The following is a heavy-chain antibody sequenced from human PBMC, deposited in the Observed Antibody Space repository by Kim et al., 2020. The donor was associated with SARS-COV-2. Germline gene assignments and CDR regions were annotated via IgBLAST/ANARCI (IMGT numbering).Heavy chain of an antibody. Sequence: SETLSLTCTVSGGSISSSSYYWGWIRQPPGKGLEWIGSIYYSGSTYYNSSLKSRVTISVDTSKTQFSLKLSSVTAADTAVYYCARSQLLWFGELLYKYNWFDPWGQGTLVTVSS. J-gene: IGHJ5*02. CDR2: IYYSGST. CDR3: ARSQLLWFGELLYKYNWFDP. D-gene: IGHD3-10*01. CDR1: GGSISSSSYY. V-gene: IGHV4-39*01.